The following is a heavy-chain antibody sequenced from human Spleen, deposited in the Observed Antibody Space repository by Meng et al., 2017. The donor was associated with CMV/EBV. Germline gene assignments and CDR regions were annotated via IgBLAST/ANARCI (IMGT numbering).Heavy chain of an antibody. V-gene: IGHV4-39*06. J-gene: IGHJ6*02. CDR2: ISYGGST. CDR3: ARIFPSDYYKYDMDV. CDR1: GASINSNIYF. D-gene: IGHD3-3*01. Sequence: GSLRLSCTVSGASINSNIYFWDWIRQPPGKGLEWIGSISYGGSTYYNSSLKSRVTISLDTSKRQFTLEVSSVTAADTAIYYCARIFPSDYYKYDMDVWGQGTTVTVSS.